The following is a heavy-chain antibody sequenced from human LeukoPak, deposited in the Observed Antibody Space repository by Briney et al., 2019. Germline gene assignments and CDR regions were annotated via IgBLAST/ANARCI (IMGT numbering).Heavy chain of an antibody. J-gene: IGHJ4*02. CDR2: INTNTGNP. Sequence: ASVTVSFKASGYTFTSYAMNWVRQAPGQGLEWMGWINTNTGNPTYAQGFTGRFVFSLDTSVSTAYLQISSLKAEDTAVYYCARHVDTAMGRDHNFDYWGQGTLVTVSS. D-gene: IGHD5-18*01. CDR3: ARHVDTAMGRDHNFDY. CDR1: GYTFTSYA. V-gene: IGHV7-4-1*02.